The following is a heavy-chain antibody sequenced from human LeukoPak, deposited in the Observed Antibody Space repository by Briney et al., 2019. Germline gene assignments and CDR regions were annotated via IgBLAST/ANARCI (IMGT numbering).Heavy chain of an antibody. D-gene: IGHD2-2*01. CDR2: IKQDGSEK. J-gene: IGHJ4*02. CDR3: ARDRIYCSSTSCYFFDY. Sequence: GGSLRLSCAASGFTFSSYWMSWVRQAPGKGLEWVANIKQDGSEKYYVDSVKGRFTISRDNAKNSLYLQMNSLRAEDTAVYYCARDRIYCSSTSCYFFDYWGQGTLVTVSS. CDR1: GFTFSSYW. V-gene: IGHV3-7*01.